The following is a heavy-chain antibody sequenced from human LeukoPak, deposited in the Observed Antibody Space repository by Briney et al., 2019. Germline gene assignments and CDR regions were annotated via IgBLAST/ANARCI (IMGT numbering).Heavy chain of an antibody. CDR1: GFTFSSYA. V-gene: IGHV3-23*01. CDR3: AKGDRFNYYDSSGYYSPKRDAFDI. D-gene: IGHD3-22*01. J-gene: IGHJ3*02. CDR2: ISGSGGST. Sequence: GGSLRLSCAASGFTFSSYAMSWVRQAPGKGLEWVSAISGSGGSTYYADSVKGRFTISRDNSKNTLYLQMNGLRAEDTAVYYCAKGDRFNYYDSSGYYSPKRDAFDIWGQGTMVTVSS.